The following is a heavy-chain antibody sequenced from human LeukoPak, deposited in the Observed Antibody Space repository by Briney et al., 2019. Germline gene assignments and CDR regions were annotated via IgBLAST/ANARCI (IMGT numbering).Heavy chain of an antibody. J-gene: IGHJ5*02. D-gene: IGHD3-22*01. V-gene: IGHV3-21*01. CDR1: GFNFRIYS. CDR2: IISSITYI. Sequence: GGSLRHSRAASGFNFRIYSMNCVRPAPGGGGEWGSSIISSITYIYYADSVKRRFTISRDNAKNSLYLQMNSLRAEDTAVYYCARDRYDRSFTDNWFDPWGQGTLVTVSS. CDR3: ARDRYDRSFTDNWFDP.